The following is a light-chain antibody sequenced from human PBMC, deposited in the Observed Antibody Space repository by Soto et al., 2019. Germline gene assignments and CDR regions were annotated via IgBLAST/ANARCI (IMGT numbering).Light chain of an antibody. CDR3: AAWDDSLNGRV. CDR1: SSNIGSNT. V-gene: IGLV1-44*01. Sequence: QSVLTQPPSASGTPGQRVTISCSESSSNIGSNTVNWYQQLPGTAPKLLIYSNNQRPSGVPDRFSGSKSGTSASLAISGLQSEDEADYYCAAWDDSLNGRVFGGGTKLTVL. J-gene: IGLJ2*01. CDR2: SNN.